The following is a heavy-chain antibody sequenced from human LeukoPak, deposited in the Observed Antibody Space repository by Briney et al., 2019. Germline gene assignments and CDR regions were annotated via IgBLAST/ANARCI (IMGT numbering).Heavy chain of an antibody. J-gene: IGHJ4*02. D-gene: IGHD6-19*01. CDR3: ARRLHGWLPRNDYFDY. CDR1: GGSFSGYY. V-gene: IGHV4-34*01. CDR2: INHSGST. Sequence: NSSETLSLTCAVYGGSFSGYYWSWIRQPPGMGLEWIGEINHSGSTNYNPSLKSRVTISVDTSKNQFSLKLSSVTAADTAVYYCARRLHGWLPRNDYFDYWGQGTLVTVSS.